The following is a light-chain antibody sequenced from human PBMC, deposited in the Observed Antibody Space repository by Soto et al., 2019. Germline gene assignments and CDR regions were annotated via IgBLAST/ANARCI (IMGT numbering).Light chain of an antibody. Sequence: EIVLTQSPGTLSLSPGERATLSCRASHSVTSNYLSWYQQKPGQAPRLLIYAASCRARGIPDRISGSGSGTDFILTISRLAPEDFAVYYCQQYASSPHTFGQGTRVDIK. V-gene: IGKV3-20*01. CDR2: AAS. CDR1: HSVTSNY. J-gene: IGKJ1*01. CDR3: QQYASSPHT.